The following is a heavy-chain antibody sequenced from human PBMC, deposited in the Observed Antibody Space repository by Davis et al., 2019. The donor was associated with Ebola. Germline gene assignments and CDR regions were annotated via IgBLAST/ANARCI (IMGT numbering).Heavy chain of an antibody. V-gene: IGHV4-59*01. CDR2: IYYSGST. Sequence: SETLSLTCTVSGGSISSYYWSWIRQPPGEGLEWIGYIYYSGSTNYNPSLKSRVTISVDTSKNQFSLKLSSVTAADTAVYYCARERGVRFDPWGQGTLVTVSS. CDR3: ARERGVRFDP. J-gene: IGHJ5*02. D-gene: IGHD2-21*01. CDR1: GGSISSYY.